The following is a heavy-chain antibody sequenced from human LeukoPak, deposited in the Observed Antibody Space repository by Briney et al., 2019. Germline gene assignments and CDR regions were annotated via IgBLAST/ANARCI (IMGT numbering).Heavy chain of an antibody. D-gene: IGHD6-19*01. CDR3: ARLAVAGRFDP. Sequence: GGSLRLSCAASGFTFSSYGMSWVRQAPGKGQEWVSAISGSGGSTYYADSVKGRFTISRDNAKNSLYLQMNSLRAEDTAVYYCARLAVAGRFDPWGQGTLVTVSS. J-gene: IGHJ5*02. CDR2: ISGSGGST. V-gene: IGHV3-23*01. CDR1: GFTFSSYG.